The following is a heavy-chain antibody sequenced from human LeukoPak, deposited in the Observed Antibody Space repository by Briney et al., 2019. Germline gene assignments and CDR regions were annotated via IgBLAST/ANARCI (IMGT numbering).Heavy chain of an antibody. Sequence: SETLSLTCAVYGGSFSGYYWSWIRQPPGKGLEWIGEINHSGSTNYNPSLKSRVTISVDTSKNQFSLKLSSATAADTAVYYCASSGSSSGYRSHYFDYWGQGTLVTVSS. CDR3: ASSGSSSGYRSHYFDY. CDR1: GGSFSGYY. D-gene: IGHD3-22*01. J-gene: IGHJ4*02. CDR2: INHSGST. V-gene: IGHV4-34*01.